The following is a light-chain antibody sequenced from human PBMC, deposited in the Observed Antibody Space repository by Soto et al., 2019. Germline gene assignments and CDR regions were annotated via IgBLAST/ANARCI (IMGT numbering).Light chain of an antibody. V-gene: IGLV1-51*01. CDR1: SSNIGNNY. Sequence: QSVLTQPPSVSAAPGQKVTISCSGSSSNIGNNYVSWYQQLPGTAPKLLIYDNNKRPSGIPDRFSGSKSGTSATLGITGLQTGDEADYYCGKWDSSLSGYVSGTGPKVTVL. J-gene: IGLJ1*01. CDR3: GKWDSSLSGYV. CDR2: DNN.